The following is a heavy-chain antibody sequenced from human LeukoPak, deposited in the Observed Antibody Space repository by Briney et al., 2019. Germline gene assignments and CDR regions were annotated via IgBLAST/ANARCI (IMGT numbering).Heavy chain of an antibody. V-gene: IGHV3-21*01. J-gene: IGHJ4*02. CDR1: GFTFIRYN. D-gene: IGHD3-3*01. CDR3: ARGSEWLPGVGDY. Sequence: PGGSLRLSSAASGFTFIRYNMNSGRQAPGKGLEWVSSISSSRSDICYADSVKGRFTISREKAKNSLYLQMNSLRDEDTAVYYCARGSEWLPGVGDYWGQGTLVTVSS. CDR2: ISSSRSDI.